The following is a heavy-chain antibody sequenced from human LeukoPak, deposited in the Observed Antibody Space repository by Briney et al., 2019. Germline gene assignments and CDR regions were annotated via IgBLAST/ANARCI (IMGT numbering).Heavy chain of an antibody. CDR3: ARDGSEVLMVYVFDY. J-gene: IGHJ4*02. CDR1: GFTFSSYA. D-gene: IGHD2-8*01. V-gene: IGHV3-23*01. CDR2: ISGSGGST. Sequence: PGGSLRLSCAASGFTFSSYAMSWVRQAPGKGLEWVSAISGSGGSTYYADSVKGRFTISRDNSKNTLYLQMNSLRAEDTAVYYCARDGSEVLMVYVFDYWGQGTLVTVSS.